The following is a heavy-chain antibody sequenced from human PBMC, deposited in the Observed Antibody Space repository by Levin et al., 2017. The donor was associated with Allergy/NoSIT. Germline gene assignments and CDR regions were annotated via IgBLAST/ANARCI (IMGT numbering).Heavy chain of an antibody. CDR1: GFIFSTYG. CDR3: AKESRSSSAIYYFDS. V-gene: IGHV3-30*18. Sequence: RGESLKISCAASGFIFSTYGMHWVRQAPGKGLEWVAVTSYDGNNQYYADSVKGRFTISRDNSQNTLYLQMSSLRAEDTAVYYCAKESRSSSAIYYFDSWGQGTLVTVSS. D-gene: IGHD2/OR15-2a*01. J-gene: IGHJ4*02. CDR2: TSYDGNNQ.